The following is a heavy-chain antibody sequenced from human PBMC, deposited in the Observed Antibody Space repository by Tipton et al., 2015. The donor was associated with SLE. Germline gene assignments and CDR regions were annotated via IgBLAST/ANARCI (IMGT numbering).Heavy chain of an antibody. D-gene: IGHD6-13*01. CDR1: GVSIASTSYY. CDR3: ARGGESGSSWYPRYYYYMDV. V-gene: IGHV4-39*07. CDR2: VYYDGIT. J-gene: IGHJ6*03. Sequence: TLSLTCTVSGVSIASTSYYWGWVRQPPGKGLEWIGSVYYDGITYYNPSLKSRLTMSLDTSKNQISLQLKSVTAADTAVYYCARGGESGSSWYPRYYYYMDVWGKGTTVTVSS.